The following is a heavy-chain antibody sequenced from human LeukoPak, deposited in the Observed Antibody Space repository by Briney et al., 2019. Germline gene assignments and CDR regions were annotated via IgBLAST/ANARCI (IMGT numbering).Heavy chain of an antibody. CDR3: ARQTGYSSGWFPFRY. Sequence: SVKVSCKASGGTFSSYAISWVRQAPGQGLEWMGGIIPIFGTANYAQKFQGGVTITTDESTSTAYMELSSLRSEDTAVYYCARQTGYSSGWFPFRYWGQGTLVTVSS. CDR2: IIPIFGTA. V-gene: IGHV1-69*05. D-gene: IGHD6-19*01. J-gene: IGHJ4*02. CDR1: GGTFSSYA.